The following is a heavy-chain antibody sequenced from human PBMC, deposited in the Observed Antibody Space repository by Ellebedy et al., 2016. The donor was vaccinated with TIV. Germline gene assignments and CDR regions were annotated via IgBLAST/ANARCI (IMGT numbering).Heavy chain of an antibody. CDR2: IYPGDSDT. CDR1: GYSFTSYW. D-gene: IGHD3-22*01. CDR3: ARHPKYSSGYRWFDP. J-gene: IGHJ5*02. V-gene: IGHV5-51*01. Sequence: GGSLRLSCKGSGYSFTSYWIGWVRQTPGKGLEWIGIIYPGDSDTRYSPSFEGQVSISVDKSIDTAYLQWNSLKASDTAMYYCARHPKYSSGYRWFDPWGQGTLVTVSS.